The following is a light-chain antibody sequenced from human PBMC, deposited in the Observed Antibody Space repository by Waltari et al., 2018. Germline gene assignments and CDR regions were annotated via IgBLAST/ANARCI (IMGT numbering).Light chain of an antibody. CDR3: QQYYSSPTT. CDR2: WAS. Sequence: DIVMTQSPDSLAVSLGERATINCKSSRSFLSTSNNKNYLAWYQQKPGQPPKLLIYWASTLDSGVPDRFSGSGSGTDFTLTISSLQAEDVAVYSCQQYYSSPTTFGQGTKVEIK. V-gene: IGKV4-1*01. CDR1: RSFLSTSNNKNY. J-gene: IGKJ1*01.